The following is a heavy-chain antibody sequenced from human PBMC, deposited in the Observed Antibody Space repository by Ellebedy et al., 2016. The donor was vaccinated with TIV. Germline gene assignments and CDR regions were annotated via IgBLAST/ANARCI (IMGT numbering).Heavy chain of an antibody. V-gene: IGHV5-51*01. Sequence: PGGSLRLSCKGSGYSFNTYWIGWVRQMPGKGLEWMGIIFPVDSKTRYSPSFQGQVSISVDKSISTAYLQWTSLKASDTAMYFCARLPVATMGYWGQGTLVTVSS. CDR2: IFPVDSKT. J-gene: IGHJ4*02. CDR3: ARLPVATMGY. CDR1: GYSFNTYW. D-gene: IGHD3-10*01.